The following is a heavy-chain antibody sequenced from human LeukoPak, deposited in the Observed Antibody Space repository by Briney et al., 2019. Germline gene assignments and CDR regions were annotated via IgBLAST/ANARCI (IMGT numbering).Heavy chain of an antibody. CDR2: IYSGGTT. CDR3: ARGRRDGYNLGY. D-gene: IGHD5-24*01. J-gene: IGHJ4*02. V-gene: IGHV3-53*01. Sequence: WVSVIYSGGTTYYADSVKGRFTISRDISKNTLSLQMNSLRAEDTAVYYCARGRRDGYNLGYWGQGTLVAVSS.